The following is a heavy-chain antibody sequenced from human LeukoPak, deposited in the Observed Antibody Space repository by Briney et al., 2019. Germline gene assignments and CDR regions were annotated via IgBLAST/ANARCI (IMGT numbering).Heavy chain of an antibody. CDR2: LHADSGMT. CDR3: VKDFLHGPHIEPVGSVGPFDY. J-gene: IGHJ4*02. Sequence: GGSLRLSCAASGFTFSSYGMHWVRQAPGKGLEWVSGLHADSGMTYYADSVKGRFTISRDNSKNTLYFQMNSLRAEDTAVYYCVKDFLHGPHIEPVGSVGPFDYWGQGTLVTVSS. V-gene: IGHV3-NL1*01. D-gene: IGHD2-2*01. CDR1: GFTFSSYG.